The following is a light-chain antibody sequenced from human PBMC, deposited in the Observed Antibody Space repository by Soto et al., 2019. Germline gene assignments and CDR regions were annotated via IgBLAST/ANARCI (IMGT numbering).Light chain of an antibody. Sequence: QSALTQPASVSGSPGQSITISCTGTSSDVGGYNYVSWCQQHPGKAPKLIIYDVSNRPSGVSNRFSGSKSGNTASLTISGLQAEDEADYYCSSYTSSSTYVVFGGGTKLTVL. CDR2: DVS. CDR3: SSYTSSSTYVV. V-gene: IGLV2-14*01. CDR1: SSDVGGYNY. J-gene: IGLJ2*01.